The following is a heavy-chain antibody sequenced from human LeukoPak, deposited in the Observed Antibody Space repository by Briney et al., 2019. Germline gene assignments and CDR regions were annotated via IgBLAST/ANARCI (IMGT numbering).Heavy chain of an antibody. CDR1: GYTFTSYG. J-gene: IGHJ6*02. V-gene: IGHV1-18*01. Sequence: ASVKVSCKASGYTFTSYGISWVRQAPGQGLEWMGWISAYNGNTNYAQKLQGRVTMTTDTSTRTAYMELRSLRSDDTAVYYCARRDGYCSSTSCYADYYYGMDVWGQGTTVTVSS. CDR2: ISAYNGNT. D-gene: IGHD2-2*01. CDR3: ARRDGYCSSTSCYADYYYGMDV.